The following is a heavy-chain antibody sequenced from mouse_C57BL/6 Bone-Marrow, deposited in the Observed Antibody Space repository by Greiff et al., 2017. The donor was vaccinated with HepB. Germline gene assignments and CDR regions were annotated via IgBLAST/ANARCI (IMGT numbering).Heavy chain of an antibody. CDR3: ARGNGYQGPGGPWFAY. V-gene: IGHV1-42*01. Sequence: EVQLQQSGPELVKPGASVKISCKASGYSFTGYYMNWVKQSPEKSLEWIGEINPSTGGTTYNQKFKAKATLTVDKSSSTAYMQLKSLSSEDSAVYYCARGNGYQGPGGPWFAYWGQGTLVTVSA. CDR2: INPSTGGT. D-gene: IGHD2-2*01. CDR1: GYSFTGYY. J-gene: IGHJ3*01.